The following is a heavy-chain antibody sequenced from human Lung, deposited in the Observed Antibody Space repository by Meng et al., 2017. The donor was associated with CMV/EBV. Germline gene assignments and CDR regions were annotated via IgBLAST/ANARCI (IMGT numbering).Heavy chain of an antibody. V-gene: IGHV1-18*01. CDR2: ISADNQNT. Sequence: SVKVSXKAPRNFFTRHAITWVRQAPGQGLEWMGWISADNQNTNLIQKFQGRITLTTDTSTSTAYMELRSLRSDDTAVYYCARGGDYGDFHDPFEYWGQGTLVTVSS. CDR1: RNFFTRHA. D-gene: IGHD4-17*01. J-gene: IGHJ4*02. CDR3: ARGGDYGDFHDPFEY.